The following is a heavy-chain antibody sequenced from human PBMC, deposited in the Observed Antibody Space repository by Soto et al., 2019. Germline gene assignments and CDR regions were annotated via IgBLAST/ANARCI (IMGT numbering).Heavy chain of an antibody. Sequence: QVNLVQSGAEVKKPGASVKVSCKASGYNFNGYYIHRVRQAPGPRLEWMGSRNPNTGGANYAQKFQGKGIMTNDTSISTAYLELRSLTSDDTAVYYCAKVISTIGSKQWLAQTKHQALDYWGQGTLVTVSS. V-gene: IGHV1-2*02. CDR1: GYNFNGYY. J-gene: IGHJ4*02. D-gene: IGHD6-19*01. CDR3: AKVISTIGSKQWLAQTKHQALDY. CDR2: RNPNTGGA.